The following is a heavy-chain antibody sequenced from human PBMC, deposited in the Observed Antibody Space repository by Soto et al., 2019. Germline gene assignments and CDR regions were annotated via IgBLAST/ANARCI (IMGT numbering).Heavy chain of an antibody. CDR1: GGTFSSYA. CDR3: ARVAAAGIHYYYGMDV. Sequence: PVKVSCKASGGTFSSYAISWVRQAPGQGLEWMGGIIPIFGTANYAQKFQGRVTITADESTSTAYMELSSLRSEDTAVYYCARVAAAGIHYYYGMDVWGQGTTVTVSS. J-gene: IGHJ6*02. V-gene: IGHV1-69*13. CDR2: IIPIFGTA. D-gene: IGHD6-13*01.